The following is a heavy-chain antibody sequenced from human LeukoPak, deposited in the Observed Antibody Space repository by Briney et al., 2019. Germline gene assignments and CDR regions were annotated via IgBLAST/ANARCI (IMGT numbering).Heavy chain of an antibody. D-gene: IGHD3-22*01. CDR2: IIPIFGTA. V-gene: IGHV1-69*05. CDR1: GYTFTSYD. J-gene: IGHJ4*02. CDR3: ARSVYYYDSSGSFDY. Sequence: EASVKVSCKASGYTFTSYDISWVRQAPGQGLEWMGRIIPIFGTANYAQKFQGRVTITTDESTSTAYMELSSLRSEDTAVYYCARSVYYYDSSGSFDYWGQGTLVTVSS.